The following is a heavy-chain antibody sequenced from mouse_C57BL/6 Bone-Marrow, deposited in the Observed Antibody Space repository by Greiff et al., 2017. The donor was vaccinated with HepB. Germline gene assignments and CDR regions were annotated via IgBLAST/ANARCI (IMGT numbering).Heavy chain of an antibody. V-gene: IGHV1-9*01. J-gene: IGHJ1*03. CDR3: ARWGNITTGEKWYFDV. CDR2: ILPGSGST. Sequence: VQLQQSGAELLKPGASVKLSCKATGYTFTGYWIEWVKQRPGHGLEWIGEILPGSGSTNYNEKFKGKATFTADTSSNTAYMQLSSLTTEDSDIYYRARWGNITTGEKWYFDVRGTGTTVTVSS. CDR1: GYTFTGYW. D-gene: IGHD1-1*01.